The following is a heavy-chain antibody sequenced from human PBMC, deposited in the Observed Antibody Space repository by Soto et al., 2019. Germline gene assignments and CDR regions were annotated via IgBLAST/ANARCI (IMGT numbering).Heavy chain of an antibody. V-gene: IGHV4-38-2*02. Sequence: PETLSLTCTVSGYSISSGSSWAWIRQPQGKGPEGIASIYHGGTTFYNTSLKSRITLPTDTSTNQFSLKLTSVPAAHTAVYYCARVHVRDVACSIFDYWGHGTLVTVSS. CDR3: ARVHVRDVACSIFDY. CDR1: GYSISSGSS. CDR2: IYHGGTT. D-gene: IGHD2-2*01. J-gene: IGHJ4*01.